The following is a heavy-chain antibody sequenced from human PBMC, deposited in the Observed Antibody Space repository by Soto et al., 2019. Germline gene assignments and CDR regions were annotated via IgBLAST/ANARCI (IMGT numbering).Heavy chain of an antibody. CDR2: INHSGST. V-gene: IGHV4-39*07. D-gene: IGHD2-8*02. J-gene: IGHJ4*02. CDR3: ARDKITGLFDY. CDR1: GGSISSGDYY. Sequence: PSETLSLTCTVSGGSISSGDYYWAWIRQPPGTGLEWIGNINHSGSTNYNPSLKSRVTISVDTSKNQFSLKLTSVTAADTAVYYCARDKITGLFDYWGQGTLVTVSS.